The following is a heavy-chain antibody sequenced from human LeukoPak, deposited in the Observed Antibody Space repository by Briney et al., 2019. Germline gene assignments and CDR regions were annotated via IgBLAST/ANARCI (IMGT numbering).Heavy chain of an antibody. Sequence: GGSLRLSCAASGLTSGFTFSSYWMSWIRQAPGKGLEWVAHINQDGSEKYYVDSVKGRFTISRDNAKNSLYLQMNSLRAEDSAVYYCARDQDYWGAKYNFDYWGQGTLVTVSS. J-gene: IGHJ4*02. V-gene: IGHV3-7*01. CDR2: INQDGSEK. CDR3: ARDQDYWGAKYNFDY. CDR1: GFTFSSYW. D-gene: IGHD2/OR15-2a*01.